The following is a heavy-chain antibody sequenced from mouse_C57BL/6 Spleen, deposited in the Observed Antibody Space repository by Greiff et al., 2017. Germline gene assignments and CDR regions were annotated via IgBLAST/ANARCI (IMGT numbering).Heavy chain of an antibody. D-gene: IGHD4-1*01. CDR1: GFTFSSYG. V-gene: IGHV5-6*01. J-gene: IGHJ3*01. Sequence: EVQLVESGGDLVKPGGSLKLSCAASGFTFSSYGMSWVRQPPDKRLEWVATISSGGSYTYSPDSVTGRFTISRDNAKNTLYLQMSSLKSEDAAMYYCARHFNWGGFAYWGQGTLVTVSA. CDR3: ARHFNWGGFAY. CDR2: ISSGGSYT.